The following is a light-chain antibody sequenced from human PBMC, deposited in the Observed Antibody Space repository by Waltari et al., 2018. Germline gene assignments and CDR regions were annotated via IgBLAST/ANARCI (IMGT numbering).Light chain of an antibody. J-gene: IGKJ1*01. V-gene: IGKV1-39*01. CDR3: QQIYNFPRS. CDR2: SAS. CDR1: QGVSDY. Sequence: DIQMTQSPSSLSASVGDRVTISCRASQGVSDYVNRYQQRPGKAPKLLVYSASTLQSGVPSRFSGSISGTNFTLTISSLQPEDFATYYCQQIYNFPRSFGQGTKVEIK.